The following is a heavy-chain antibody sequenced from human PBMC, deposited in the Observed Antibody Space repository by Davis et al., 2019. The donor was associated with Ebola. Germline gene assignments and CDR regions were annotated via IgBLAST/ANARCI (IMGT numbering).Heavy chain of an antibody. D-gene: IGHD3-22*01. V-gene: IGHV3-48*04. CDR2: ISSRGTNI. CDR1: GFTFTSYA. CDR3: AISNDSGIELLLRIDAFDI. J-gene: IGHJ3*02. Sequence: GGSLRLSCAASGFTFTSYAMDWVRQAPGKGLEWVSYISSRGTNIYYADSVKGRFTISRDIAKNSLYLQMNSLRAEDTAVYYCAISNDSGIELLLRIDAFDIWGQGTMVTVSS.